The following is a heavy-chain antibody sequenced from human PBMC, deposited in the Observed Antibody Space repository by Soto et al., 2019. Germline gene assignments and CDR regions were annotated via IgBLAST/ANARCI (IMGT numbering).Heavy chain of an antibody. CDR1: GGTFSSYA. CDR2: IIPIFGTA. CDR3: ASNYWDVRWFDP. V-gene: IGHV1-69*13. J-gene: IGHJ5*02. D-gene: IGHD1-26*01. Sequence: ASVKVSCKASGGTFSSYAISWVRQAPGQGLEWMGGIIPIFGTANYAQKFQGRVTITADESTSTAYMELSSLRSEDTAVYYCASNYWDVRWFDPWGQGTLVTVSS.